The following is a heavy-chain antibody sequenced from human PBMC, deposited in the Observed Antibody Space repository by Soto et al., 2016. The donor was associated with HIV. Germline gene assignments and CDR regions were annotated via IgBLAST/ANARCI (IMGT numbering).Heavy chain of an antibody. CDR2: VSSTGGST. CDR1: GFTFSSYA. J-gene: IGHJ4*02. V-gene: IGHV3-23*01. CDR3: AKVSSTYYYGSGSYYGD. Sequence: VQLLESGGGLVQPGGSLRLSCAASGFTFSSYAMSWVRQAPGKGLEWVSAVSSTGGSTYYADSVKGRFTISRDNSKNTLYLHMNSLRAEDTAVYYCAKVSSTYYYGSGSYYGDWGQGTLVTVSS. D-gene: IGHD3-10*01.